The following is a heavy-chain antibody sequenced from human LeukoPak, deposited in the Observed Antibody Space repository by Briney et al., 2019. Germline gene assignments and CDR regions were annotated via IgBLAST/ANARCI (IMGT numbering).Heavy chain of an antibody. D-gene: IGHD1-26*01. J-gene: IGHJ3*02. Sequence: SVKVSCKASGYTFTSYYMHWVRQAPGQGLEWMGRIIPILGIANYAQKFQGRVTITADKSTSTAYMELSSLRSEDTAVYYCAFSLGATGAFDIWGQGTMVTVSS. CDR2: IIPILGIA. CDR1: GYTFTSYY. V-gene: IGHV1-69*02. CDR3: AFSLGATGAFDI.